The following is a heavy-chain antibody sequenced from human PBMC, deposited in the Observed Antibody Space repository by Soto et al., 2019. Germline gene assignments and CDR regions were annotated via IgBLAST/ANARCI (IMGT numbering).Heavy chain of an antibody. CDR3: SRVDCSNTNCRTRGMDV. J-gene: IGHJ6*02. V-gene: IGHV4-4*07. D-gene: IGHD2-2*01. Sequence: QVHLQESGPGLVKPSETLSLICTVSGVHITCFFWLGARQPVGEGVEWCGRIYSDGTTNYSPSLNSRVTMSLDTSKNQFSLWLSSVTAADTAIYYCSRVDCSNTNCRTRGMDVWGQGTTVTVSS. CDR2: IYSDGTT. CDR1: GVHITCFF.